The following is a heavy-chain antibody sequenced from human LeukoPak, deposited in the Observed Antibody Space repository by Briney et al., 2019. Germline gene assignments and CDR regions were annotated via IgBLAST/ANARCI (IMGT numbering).Heavy chain of an antibody. CDR3: ARYRNALVRESYGAWFDP. CDR2: ISSSGSYK. CDR1: GFSFSDSY. V-gene: IGHV3-11*03. D-gene: IGHD3-10*01. J-gene: IGHJ5*02. Sequence: GGSLRFSCAASGFSFSDSYMTWIRQAPGKGLEWVSYISSSGSYKDYADSVKGRFAISRDNGKNSLFLQMNSLRLEDTAVYYCARYRNALVRESYGAWFDPWGQGTLVTVSS.